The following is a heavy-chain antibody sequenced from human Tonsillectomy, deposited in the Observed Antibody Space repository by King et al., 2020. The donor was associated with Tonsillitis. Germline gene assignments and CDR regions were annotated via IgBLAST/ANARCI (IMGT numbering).Heavy chain of an antibody. CDR2: IISYNGDT. CDR1: GYTFTKYG. V-gene: IGHV1-18*01. D-gene: IGHD1-26*01. J-gene: IGHJ5*02. Sequence: QLVQSGTEVKQPGASVQVSCKASGYTFTKYGISWVRQAPGQGLEWRGWIISYNGDTIYAQKFQGRVIMTTDTSTSTAHMELRRLRSDDTAVYYCASEIGAGSYGWFDPWGQGTLVIVSS. CDR3: ASEIGAGSYGWFDP.